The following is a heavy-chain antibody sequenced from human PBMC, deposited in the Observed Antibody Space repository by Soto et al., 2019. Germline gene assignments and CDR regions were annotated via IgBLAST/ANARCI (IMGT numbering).Heavy chain of an antibody. V-gene: IGHV3-15*07. D-gene: IGHD3-16*01. CDR3: SADLPDWGAYAFDY. J-gene: IGHJ4*02. Sequence: EVQLVESGGGWVEPGGSLRLSCAASGFTFNGAWMNWVRQAPGKGLEWVGRVKSKVDGGSIDYAAPVRGRFTISRDDSRNTVDLQMNNLSAEDSAMYYCSADLPDWGAYAFDYWGQGTLVTVSS. CDR1: GFTFNGAW. CDR2: VKSKVDGGSI.